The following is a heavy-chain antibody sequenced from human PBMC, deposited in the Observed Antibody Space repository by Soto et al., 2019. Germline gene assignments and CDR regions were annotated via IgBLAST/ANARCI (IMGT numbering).Heavy chain of an antibody. D-gene: IGHD3-10*01. J-gene: IGHJ3*02. CDR1: GGSISSSSYY. V-gene: IGHV4-39*01. CDR3: ARPPAPYYGDRDAFDI. Sequence: QLQLQESGPGLVKPSETLSLTCTVSGGSISSSSYYWGWIRQPPGKGLEWIGSIYYSGSTYYNPSLKSRVTISVDTSKNPFSLKLSSVTAADTAVYYCARPPAPYYGDRDAFDIWGQGTMVTVSS. CDR2: IYYSGST.